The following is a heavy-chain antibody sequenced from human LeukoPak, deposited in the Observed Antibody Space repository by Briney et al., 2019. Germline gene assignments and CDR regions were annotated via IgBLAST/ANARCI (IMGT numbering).Heavy chain of an antibody. D-gene: IGHD3-10*01. CDR2: IKEDGSEK. CDR1: GFTFSFYW. Sequence: GGSLRLSCEATGFTFSFYWMSWVRQAPGKGLEWVANIKEDGSEKNYMDSVKGRFTISRDNAKNSLYLQMTSLRAEDTALYYCARDTHLSYAAGFDCWGQGTLVTVSS. J-gene: IGHJ4*02. CDR3: ARDTHLSYAAGFDC. V-gene: IGHV3-7*01.